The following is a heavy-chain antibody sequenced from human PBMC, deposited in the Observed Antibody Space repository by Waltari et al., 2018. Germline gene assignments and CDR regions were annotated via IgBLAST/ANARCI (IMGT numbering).Heavy chain of an antibody. Sequence: QVQLVQSGAEVKKPGASVKVSCKASGYTLTSYDINWVRQATGQGLEWMGWMNPKKWNRGYAQKFQRGVTMTRKTAIRTAYMELSSLRSEDTAVYYWARTRAKIVVVVADSSDYYYGMDVWGQGTTVTVSS. J-gene: IGHJ6*02. V-gene: IGHV1-8*01. D-gene: IGHD2-15*01. CDR1: GYTLTSYD. CDR2: MNPKKWNR. CDR3: ARTRAKIVVVVADSSDYYYGMDV.